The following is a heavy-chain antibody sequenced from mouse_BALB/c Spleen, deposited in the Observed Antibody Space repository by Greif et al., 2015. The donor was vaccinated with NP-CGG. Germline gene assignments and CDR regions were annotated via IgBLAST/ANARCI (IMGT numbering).Heavy chain of an antibody. J-gene: IGHJ4*01. V-gene: IGHV1-5*01. D-gene: IGHD6-1*01. CDR2: IYPGNSDT. Sequence: EVKLQESGTVLARPGASVKMSCKASGYTFTSYWMHWVKQRPGQGLEWIGAIYPGNSDTSYNQKFKGKAKLTAVTSTSTAYMELSSLTNEDSAVYYCTKGGPLALDAMDYWGQGTSVTVSS. CDR1: GYTFTSYW. CDR3: TKGGPLALDAMDY.